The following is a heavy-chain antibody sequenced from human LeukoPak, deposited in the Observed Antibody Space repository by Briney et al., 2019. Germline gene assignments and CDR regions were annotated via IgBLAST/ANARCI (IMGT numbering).Heavy chain of an antibody. CDR3: ARGAPGGNDYGDY. V-gene: IGHV4-59*01. CDR2: IFHSGST. Sequence: PSETPSLTCTVSGASISSYYWSWIRQPPGKGLEWIGYIFHSGSTNYNPSLKSLVTISVDTSKNQLSLKLSSVTAADTAVYYCARGAPGGNDYGDYWGQGTLVTVSS. CDR1: GASISSYY. J-gene: IGHJ4*02.